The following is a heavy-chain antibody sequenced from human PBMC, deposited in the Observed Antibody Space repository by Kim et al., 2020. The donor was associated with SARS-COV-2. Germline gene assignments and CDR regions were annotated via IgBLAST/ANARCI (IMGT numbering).Heavy chain of an antibody. CDR3: AREELMSSGRRPRGDAFDI. V-gene: IGHV3-33*01. CDR1: GFTFSSYG. D-gene: IGHD6-19*01. CDR2: IWYDGSEE. Sequence: GGSLRLSCAASGFTFSSYGMHWVRQAPGKGLEWVAVIWYDGSEEFYADSVRGRFTISRDNSKNTLYLQMNSLRAEDTAVYYCAREELMSSGRRPRGDAFDIWGQGTIVTVSS. J-gene: IGHJ3*02.